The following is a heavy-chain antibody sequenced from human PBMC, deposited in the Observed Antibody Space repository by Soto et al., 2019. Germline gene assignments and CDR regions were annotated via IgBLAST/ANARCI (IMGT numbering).Heavy chain of an antibody. Sequence: LRLSCAASGFTFSSYSMNWVRQAPGKGLEWVSYISSSSSTIYYADSVKGRFTISRDNAKNSLYLQMNSLRDEDTAVYYCAGDPPEYYDFWSGYLYYYGMDVWGQGTTVTISS. D-gene: IGHD3-3*01. CDR3: AGDPPEYYDFWSGYLYYYGMDV. CDR1: GFTFSSYS. V-gene: IGHV3-48*02. J-gene: IGHJ6*02. CDR2: ISSSSSTI.